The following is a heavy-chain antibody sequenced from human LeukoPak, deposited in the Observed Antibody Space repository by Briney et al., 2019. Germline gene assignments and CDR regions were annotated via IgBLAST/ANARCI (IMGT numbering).Heavy chain of an antibody. V-gene: IGHV4-4*07. J-gene: IGHJ6*03. CDR3: ARGHMELRNYYYYYMDV. CDR1: GGSIISYY. CDR2: IYTSGST. D-gene: IGHD1-7*01. Sequence: NPSETLSLSCTVSGGSIISYYWSWIRQPAGKGLECIGRIYTSGSTNYNPSLKSRVTISVDKSKNQFSLKLSSVTAADTAVYYCARGHMELRNYYYYYMDVWGKGTTVTVSS.